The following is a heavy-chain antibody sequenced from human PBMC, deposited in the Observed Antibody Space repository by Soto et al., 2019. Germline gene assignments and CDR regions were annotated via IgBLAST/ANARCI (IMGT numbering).Heavy chain of an antibody. CDR1: GFTFSSYA. CDR3: AKYQPMTQPRPYFDY. CDR2: ISSSGGST. V-gene: IGHV3-23*01. D-gene: IGHD3-22*01. Sequence: EVQLLESGGDLIQPGGSLRLSCADSGFTFSSYAMSWVRQAPGKGLGWVSAISSSGGSTFYADSVKGRFTISRDNSRNTLYLQMNSLRAEDTAIYYCAKYQPMTQPRPYFDYWGQGTLVTVSS. J-gene: IGHJ4*02.